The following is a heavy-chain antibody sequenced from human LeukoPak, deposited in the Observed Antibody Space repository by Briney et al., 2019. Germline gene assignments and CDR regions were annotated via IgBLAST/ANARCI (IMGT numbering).Heavy chain of an antibody. CDR1: GFTFSSYE. J-gene: IGHJ4*02. D-gene: IGHD6-19*01. CDR2: ISSSGSAI. V-gene: IGHV3-48*03. CDR3: ARGGSLGY. Sequence: GGSLRLSCAASGFTFSSYEMNWVRQAPAKGLEWVSKISSSGSAIYYADSVKGRFTISRDNAKSTLYLQMNSLRVEDTAVYYCARGGSLGYWGQGTLVTVSS.